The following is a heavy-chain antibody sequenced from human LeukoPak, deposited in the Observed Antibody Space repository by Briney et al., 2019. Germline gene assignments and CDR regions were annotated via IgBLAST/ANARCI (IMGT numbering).Heavy chain of an antibody. J-gene: IGHJ4*02. Sequence: PGGSLRLSCAASGFTFSSHSMNWVRQAPGKGLEWVSSISSSSSYIYYADSVKGRFTISRDNAKNSLYLQMNSLRAEDTAVYYCARYYDSSGYYQYYFDYWGQGTLVTVSS. V-gene: IGHV3-21*01. CDR3: ARYYDSSGYYQYYFDY. CDR1: GFTFSSHS. CDR2: ISSSSSYI. D-gene: IGHD3-22*01.